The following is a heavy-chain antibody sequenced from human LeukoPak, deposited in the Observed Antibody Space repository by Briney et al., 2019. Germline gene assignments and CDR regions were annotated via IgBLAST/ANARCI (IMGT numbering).Heavy chain of an antibody. CDR3: ARDPYSGNYGAYYYYYMDI. Sequence: PGGSLRLSCAASGFTFTSYNMNWVRQAPGKGLEWVSSITSSSSYIYYADSVKGRFTISRDNAKNSLYLQMDSLRVEDTAVYYCARDPYSGNYGAYYYYYMDIWGKGTTVTISS. V-gene: IGHV3-21*06. CDR2: ITSSSSYI. CDR1: GFTFTSYN. J-gene: IGHJ6*03. D-gene: IGHD1-26*01.